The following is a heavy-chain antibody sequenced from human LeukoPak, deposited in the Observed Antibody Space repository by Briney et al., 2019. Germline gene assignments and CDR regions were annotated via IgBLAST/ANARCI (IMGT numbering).Heavy chain of an antibody. CDR2: LTESGRT. CDR1: GGSFSGYF. D-gene: IGHD2-15*01. Sequence: SETLSLTCAVYGGSFSGYFWSWICQPPGKGLEWIGELTESGRTSYNPSLKSRVTIAEDTSKNQFSLKLSSVTAADTAVYYCARWSLRGCSGSPCFDYWGQGTLVTVSS. V-gene: IGHV4-34*01. CDR3: ARWSLRGCSGSPCFDY. J-gene: IGHJ4*02.